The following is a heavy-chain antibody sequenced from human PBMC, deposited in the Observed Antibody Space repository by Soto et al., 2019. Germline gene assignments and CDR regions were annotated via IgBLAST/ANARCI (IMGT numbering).Heavy chain of an antibody. D-gene: IGHD1-26*01. Sequence: QVQLVESGGGLVKPGGSLRLSCAASGFTFSDYYMSWIRQAPGKGLEWVSYIGRSGSNIHYADSVKGRFTISRDNAKNSMYLQMNSLRAEDTAVSYCARDWGGGSYAYCGQGTLVTVSS. CDR1: GFTFSDYY. CDR2: IGRSGSNI. CDR3: ARDWGGGSYAY. V-gene: IGHV3-11*01. J-gene: IGHJ4*02.